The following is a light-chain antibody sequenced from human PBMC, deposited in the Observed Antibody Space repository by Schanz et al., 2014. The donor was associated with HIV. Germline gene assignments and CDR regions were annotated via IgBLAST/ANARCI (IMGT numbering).Light chain of an antibody. CDR2: RAS. J-gene: IGKJ1*01. Sequence: DIQMTQSPSTLSASIGDAVTITCRASHYISSWLAWYQQRPGQAPNLLIYRASTLATGVSSRFSGSGSGTEFTLTISSLQPDDFATYYCQQYNSYSFGQGTKVEIK. V-gene: IGKV1-5*03. CDR3: QQYNSYS. CDR1: HYISSW.